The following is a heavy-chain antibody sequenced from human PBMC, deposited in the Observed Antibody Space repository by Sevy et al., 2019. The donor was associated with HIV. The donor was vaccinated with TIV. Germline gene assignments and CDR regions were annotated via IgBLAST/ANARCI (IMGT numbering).Heavy chain of an antibody. CDR3: AATARSPSSSIPNVGNGYFDL. CDR1: GVSFSGHY. V-gene: IGHV4-34*01. CDR2: INHIGRT. Sequence: SETLSLTCAVYGVSFSGHYWTWIRQPPGKGLEWIGEINHIGRTNYNPSLESRVTMSVDTSKNQVSLKLNSTSVADTAVYYCAATARSPSSSIPNVGNGYFDLWGRGTLVTVSS. J-gene: IGHJ2*01. D-gene: IGHD3-10*01.